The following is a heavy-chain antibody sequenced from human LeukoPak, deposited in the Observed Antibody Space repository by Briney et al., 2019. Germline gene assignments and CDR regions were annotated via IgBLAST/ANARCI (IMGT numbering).Heavy chain of an antibody. CDR1: GLTFSSYA. J-gene: IGHJ4*02. V-gene: IGHV3-30*04. D-gene: IGHD3-10*01. CDR2: ISYDGSNK. CDR3: ASLWFGELVLDY. Sequence: GGSLRLSCAASGLTFSSYAMHWVRQAPGKGLEWVAVISYDGSNKYYADSVKGRFTISRDNSKNTLYLQMNSLRAEDTAVYYCASLWFGELVLDYWGQGTLVTVSS.